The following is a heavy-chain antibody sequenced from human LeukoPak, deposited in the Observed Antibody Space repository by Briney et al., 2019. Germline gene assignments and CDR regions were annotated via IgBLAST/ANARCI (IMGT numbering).Heavy chain of an antibody. D-gene: IGHD3-10*01. V-gene: IGHV4-34*01. CDR1: GGSFSGYY. CDR2: INHSGST. J-gene: IGHJ3*02. CDR3: ARDLAYYGAFDI. Sequence: SETLSLTCAVYGGSFSGYYWSWIRQPPGKGLEWIGEINHSGSTNYNPSLKSRVTISVDTSKNQFSLKLSSVTAADTAVYYCARDLAYYGAFDIWGQGTMVTVSS.